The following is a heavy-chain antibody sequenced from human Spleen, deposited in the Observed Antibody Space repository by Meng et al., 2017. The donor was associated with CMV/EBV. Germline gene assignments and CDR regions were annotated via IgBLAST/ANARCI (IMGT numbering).Heavy chain of an antibody. J-gene: IGHJ6*02. Sequence: FTGYYMHWVRQAPGQGLEWMGWINPNSGGTNYAQKFQGRVTMTRDTSISTAYMELSRLRSDDTAVYYCARVQYYDFWSGYYYYGMDVWGQGTTVTVSS. D-gene: IGHD3-3*01. CDR1: FTGYY. CDR3: ARVQYYDFWSGYYYYGMDV. CDR2: INPNSGGT. V-gene: IGHV1-2*02.